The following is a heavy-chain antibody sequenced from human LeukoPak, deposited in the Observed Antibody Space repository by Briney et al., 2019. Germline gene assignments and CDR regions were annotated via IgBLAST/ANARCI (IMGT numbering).Heavy chain of an antibody. Sequence: PGGSLRLSCAASGFTFSDYSMHWVRQAPGKGLEWVSSISGSSSHIYYADSVKGRFTISRDNAKNSLNLQMNSLRGEHTAVYYCARELTTVTTQGMDVWGQGTTVTVSS. CDR2: ISGSSSHI. V-gene: IGHV3-21*01. D-gene: IGHD4-11*01. CDR1: GFTFSDYS. J-gene: IGHJ6*01. CDR3: ARELTTVTTQGMDV.